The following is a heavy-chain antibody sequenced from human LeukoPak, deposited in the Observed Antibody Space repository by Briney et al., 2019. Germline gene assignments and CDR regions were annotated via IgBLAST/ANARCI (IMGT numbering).Heavy chain of an antibody. CDR2: IIPIFGTG. Sequence: GASGKLSCKAARGTFSRYAISWVRQAPGQRLEWMGGIIPIFGTGNYTQKFQGRVTIPTDESTSTAYRELSSLRSEDTAAYYCAIRSSGYYVYMDVWGEGSSVTVSS. CDR3: AIRSSGYYVYMDV. J-gene: IGHJ6*03. CDR1: RGTFSRYA. V-gene: IGHV1-69*05. D-gene: IGHD3-22*01.